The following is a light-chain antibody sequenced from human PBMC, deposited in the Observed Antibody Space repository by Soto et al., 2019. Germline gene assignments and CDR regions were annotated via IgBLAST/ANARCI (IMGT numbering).Light chain of an antibody. CDR3: SSYAGSNNFDV. V-gene: IGLV2-8*01. J-gene: IGLJ1*01. CDR1: SSDVGGYNY. CDR2: EVS. Sequence: QSVLTQPPSASGSPGQSVTISCTRTSSDVGGYNYVSWHQQHPGKAPKLMIYEVSKRPSGVPDRFSGSKSGNTASLTVSGLQAEDEADYYCSSYAGSNNFDVFGTGTKVTVL.